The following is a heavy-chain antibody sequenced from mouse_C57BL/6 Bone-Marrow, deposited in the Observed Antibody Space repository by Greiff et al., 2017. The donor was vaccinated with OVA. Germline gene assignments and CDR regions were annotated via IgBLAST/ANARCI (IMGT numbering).Heavy chain of an antibody. Sequence: EASGFTFTDYYMSWVRQPPGKALEWLGFIRNKANGYTTEYSASVKGRFTISRDNSQSILYLQMNALRAEDSATYYCARYIYYFDYWGQGTTLTVSS. CDR3: ARYIYYFDY. V-gene: IGHV7-3*01. CDR2: IRNKANGYTT. J-gene: IGHJ2*01. CDR1: GFTFTDYY.